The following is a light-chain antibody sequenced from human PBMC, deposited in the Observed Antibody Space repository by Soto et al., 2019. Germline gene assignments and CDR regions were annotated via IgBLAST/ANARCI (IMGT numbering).Light chain of an antibody. Sequence: EIVLTQSPATLSLSPGERATLSCRASQSVSSYLAWYQQKPGQAPRLLIYDASNRATGIPARFSGSRSGTDFTLTISSLEPEDFAVYYCQQRSNWLTFGQGTKLEIK. CDR2: DAS. J-gene: IGKJ2*01. CDR3: QQRSNWLT. CDR1: QSVSSY. V-gene: IGKV3-11*01.